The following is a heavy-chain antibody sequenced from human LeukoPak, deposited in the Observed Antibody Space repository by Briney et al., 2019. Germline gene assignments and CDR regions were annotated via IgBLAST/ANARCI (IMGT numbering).Heavy chain of an antibody. CDR3: VKVPRSGCCAFDI. CDR2: INRDGSRT. J-gene: IGHJ3*02. Sequence: GGSLRLSCTASGFTFSNHWMHWVRQAPGKGLMWVSRINRDGSRTDYADSVKGRFTISRDDAKNTLYLQMNSLRAEDTAVYYCVKVPRSGCCAFDIWGLGTMVTVSS. V-gene: IGHV3-74*01. D-gene: IGHD6-19*01. CDR1: GFTFSNHW.